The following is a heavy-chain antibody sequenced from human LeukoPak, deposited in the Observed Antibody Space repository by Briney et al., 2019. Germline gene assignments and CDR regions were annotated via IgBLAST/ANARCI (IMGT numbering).Heavy chain of an antibody. D-gene: IGHD2-15*01. CDR1: GFTFSDAW. J-gene: IGHJ4*02. V-gene: IGHV3-15*01. Sequence: GGSLRLSCVGSGFTFSDAWMSWVRQAPGKGLEWVGRIKSKSDGGTVDYAAPVKGRFTISRDDSRNTLYLQMNSLKTEDTAVYYCTTRRQDGWWGQGTLVTVS. CDR2: IKSKSDGGTV. CDR3: TTRRQDGW.